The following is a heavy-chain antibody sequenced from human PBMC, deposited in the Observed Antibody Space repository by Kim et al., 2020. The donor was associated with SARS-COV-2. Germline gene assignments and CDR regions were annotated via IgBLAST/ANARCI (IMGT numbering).Heavy chain of an antibody. CDR3: ARNGALDF. CDR1: GFTFSDYY. J-gene: IGHJ6*02. D-gene: IGHD2-8*01. CDR2: ISTSGTTI. V-gene: IGHV3-11*01. Sequence: GGSLRLSCVTSGFTFSDYYMAWIRQTPAKGLEWVAYISTSGTTIRYGDSVRGRFTISRDNAKNSLYLQMNSLRPDDTAVYYCARNGALDFWGQGTTVAVS.